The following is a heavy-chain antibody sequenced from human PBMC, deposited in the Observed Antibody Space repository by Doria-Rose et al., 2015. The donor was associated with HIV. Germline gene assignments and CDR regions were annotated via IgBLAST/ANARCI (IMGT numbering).Heavy chain of an antibody. CDR2: INHSGCA. Sequence: QVQLQQWGAGLVKPSETLSLTCAVFGGSFSGYYWSWIRQPPGKGLEWIGAINHSGCAIYQTSLKSRVTKSLDTSKNLCSLKLSSVTAADTAVYYCARGLLRVGWNDVDYYYGMDVWGQGTTVTVSS. V-gene: IGHV4-34*01. CDR1: GGSFSGYY. D-gene: IGHD1-1*01. J-gene: IGHJ6*02. CDR3: ARGLLRVGWNDVDYYYGMDV.